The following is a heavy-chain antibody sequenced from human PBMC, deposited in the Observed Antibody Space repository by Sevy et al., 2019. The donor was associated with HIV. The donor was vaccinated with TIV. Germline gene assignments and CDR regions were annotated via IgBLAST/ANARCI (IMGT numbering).Heavy chain of an antibody. V-gene: IGHV4-39*01. CDR3: ARPYGTVTKAFDI. CDR2: THYSGST. D-gene: IGHD4-17*01. Sequence: SEALSLTCTVSGGSISSSSYYWGWIRQPPGKGLEWIGSTHYSGSTYYNPSFKSRVTISVDTSKNQFSLKLSSVTAADTAVYYCARPYGTVTKAFDIWGQGTMVTVSS. CDR1: GGSISSSSYY. J-gene: IGHJ3*02.